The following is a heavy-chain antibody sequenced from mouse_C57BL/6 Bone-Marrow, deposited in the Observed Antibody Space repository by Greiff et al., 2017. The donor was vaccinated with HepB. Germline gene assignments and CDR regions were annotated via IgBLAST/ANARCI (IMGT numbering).Heavy chain of an antibody. V-gene: IGHV5-17*01. Sequence: DVLLVESGGGLVKPGGSLKLSCAASGFTFSDYGMHWVRQAPEKGLEWVAYISSGSSTIYYADTVTGRFTISRDNAKNTLFLQMTSLRSEDTAMYYCARATYYFDYWGQGTTLTVSS. D-gene: IGHD1-1*01. J-gene: IGHJ2*01. CDR1: GFTFSDYG. CDR2: ISSGSSTI. CDR3: ARATYYFDY.